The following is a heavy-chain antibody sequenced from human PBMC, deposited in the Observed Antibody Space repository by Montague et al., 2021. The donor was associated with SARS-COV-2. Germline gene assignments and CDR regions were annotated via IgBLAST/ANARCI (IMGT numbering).Heavy chain of an antibody. J-gene: IGHJ4*02. Sequence: SLRLSCAASGFTFSTFAMSWVRQAPGKGLEWVSAISLSGGSTYYADSVKGRFTISRDNSKYTLFLQMNSLRAEDTAVYYCAKGGVVVVAATDLDYWGQGTLVTVSS. CDR2: ISLSGGST. CDR1: GFTFSTFA. CDR3: AKGGVVVVAATDLDY. D-gene: IGHD2-15*01. V-gene: IGHV3-23*01.